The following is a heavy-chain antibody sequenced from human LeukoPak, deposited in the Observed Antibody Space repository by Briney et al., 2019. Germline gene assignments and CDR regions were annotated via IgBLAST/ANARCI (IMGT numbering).Heavy chain of an antibody. Sequence: SETLSLTCTVSGGSISSYYWSWIRQPAGKGLEWIGRIYTSGSTNYNPSLKSRVTMSVDTSKNQFSLKLSSVTAADTAVYYCARDYLNYYDSSGYYYFDYWGQGTLVTVSP. CDR3: ARDYLNYYDSSGYYYFDY. V-gene: IGHV4-4*07. CDR1: GGSISSYY. CDR2: IYTSGST. J-gene: IGHJ4*02. D-gene: IGHD3-22*01.